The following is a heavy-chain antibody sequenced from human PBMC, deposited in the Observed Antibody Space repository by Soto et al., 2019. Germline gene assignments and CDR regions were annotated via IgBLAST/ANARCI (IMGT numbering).Heavy chain of an antibody. CDR1: GYSFTGYS. J-gene: IGHJ4*02. V-gene: IGHV1-2*02. CDR2: INPKSGGT. CDR3: ARQVLSGGTFLTGKLFDY. Sequence: GASVKVSCKTSGYSFTGYSVHWVRQAPGHGPEWMGWINPKSGGTKYAQKFQGRVTMTRDTSISTVFMELSRVTSDDTAVYYCARQVLSGGTFLTGKLFDYWGQGRLVTVSS. D-gene: IGHD3-16*01.